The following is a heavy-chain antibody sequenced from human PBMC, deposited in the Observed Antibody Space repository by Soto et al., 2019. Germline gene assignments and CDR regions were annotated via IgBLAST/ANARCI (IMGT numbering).Heavy chain of an antibody. CDR2: INAGNGNT. V-gene: IGHV1-3*01. CDR1: GYTFTSYA. Sequence: ASVKVSCKASGYTFTSYAMHWVRQAPGQRLEWMGWINAGNGNTKYSQKFQGRVTITRDTSASTAYMELSSLRSEDTAVYYCARGVDMFGVVIVPTDFDYWGQGTLVTVPQ. CDR3: ARGVDMFGVVIVPTDFDY. J-gene: IGHJ4*02. D-gene: IGHD3-3*02.